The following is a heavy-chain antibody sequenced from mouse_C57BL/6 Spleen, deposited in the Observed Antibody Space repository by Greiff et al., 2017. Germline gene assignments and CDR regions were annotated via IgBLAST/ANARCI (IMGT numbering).Heavy chain of an antibody. CDR2: LNPSTGGT. CDR3: ARLGITVAY. CDR1: GYTFTSYW. J-gene: IGHJ3*01. D-gene: IGHD2-4*01. Sequence: QVQLQQPGTELVKPGASVKLSCKASGYTFTSYWMHWVKQRPGQGLEWIGNLNPSTGGTNYNEQFKGKATLTVDKSSSTAYMQLSSLTSEDSAVYYCARLGITVAYWGQGTLGTVSA. V-gene: IGHV1-53*01.